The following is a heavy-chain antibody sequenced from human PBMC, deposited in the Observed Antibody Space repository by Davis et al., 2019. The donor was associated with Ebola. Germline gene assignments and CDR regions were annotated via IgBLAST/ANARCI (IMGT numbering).Heavy chain of an antibody. D-gene: IGHD5-24*01. V-gene: IGHV3-33*01. CDR2: IWYDGSNK. J-gene: IGHJ6*02. CDR3: ARGRDGYSYYYYYYGMDV. CDR1: GFTFSSYG. Sequence: GGSLRLSCAASGFTFSSYGMHWVRQAPGKGLEWVAVIWYDGSNKYYADSVKGRFTISRDNSKNTLYLQMNSLRAEDTAVYYCARGRDGYSYYYYYYGMDVWGQGTTVTVSS.